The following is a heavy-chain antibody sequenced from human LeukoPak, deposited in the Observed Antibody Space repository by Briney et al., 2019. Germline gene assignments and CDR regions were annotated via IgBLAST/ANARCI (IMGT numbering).Heavy chain of an antibody. CDR2: ISGSSSAI. V-gene: IGHV3-23*01. CDR3: AKDPEYSSGFFDY. D-gene: IGHD6-19*01. CDR1: GFTFSTYG. Sequence: PGGSLRLSCAASGFTFSTYGMNWVRQAPGKGLEWVSYISGSSSAIYYTDSVKGRFTISRDNSKNTLYLQMNSLRAEDTAVYYCAKDPEYSSGFFDYWGQGTLVTVSS. J-gene: IGHJ4*02.